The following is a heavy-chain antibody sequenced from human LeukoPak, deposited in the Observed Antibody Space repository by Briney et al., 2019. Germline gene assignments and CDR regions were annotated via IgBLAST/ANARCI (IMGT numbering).Heavy chain of an antibody. CDR1: GYSFTGYY. CDR2: INPSNGDT. CDR3: ARDRDGDI. D-gene: IGHD3-9*01. V-gene: IGHV1-2*02. Sequence: ASVRVSCKASGYSFTGYYLQWVRQAPGQGLEWMGWINPSNGDTNYAQKFQGRITLTRDTSITAVYMDLSSLRSDDTAVYFCARDRDGDIWGQGTLVTVSS. J-gene: IGHJ1*01.